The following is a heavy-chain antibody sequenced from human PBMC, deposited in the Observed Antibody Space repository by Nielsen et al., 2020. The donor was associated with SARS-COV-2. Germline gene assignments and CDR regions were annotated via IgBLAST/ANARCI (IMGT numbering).Heavy chain of an antibody. Sequence: GESLKISCAASGFTFSSHWMSWVRQAPGKGLEWVANIKQDGSEKNYVDSVKGRFTISRDNAKNSLYLQMNSLRAEDTAVYYCARGSGWYFYWGQGTLVTVSS. V-gene: IGHV3-7*03. J-gene: IGHJ4*02. CDR3: ARGSGWYFY. CDR2: IKQDGSEK. CDR1: GFTFSSHW. D-gene: IGHD6-19*01.